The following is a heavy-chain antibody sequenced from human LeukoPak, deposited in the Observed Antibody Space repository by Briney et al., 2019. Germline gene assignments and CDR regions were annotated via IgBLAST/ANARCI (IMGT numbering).Heavy chain of an antibody. CDR1: GGSISSSSYY. CDR2: IYYSGST. J-gene: IGHJ4*02. D-gene: IGHD5-18*01. V-gene: IGHV4-39*07. CDR3: AREDTAHYYFDY. Sequence: PSETLSLTCTVSGGSISSSSYYWGWIRQPPGKGLEWIGSIYYSGSTYYNPSLKSRVTISVDTSKKQFSLKLSSVTAADTAVYYCAREDTAHYYFDYWGQGTLVTVSS.